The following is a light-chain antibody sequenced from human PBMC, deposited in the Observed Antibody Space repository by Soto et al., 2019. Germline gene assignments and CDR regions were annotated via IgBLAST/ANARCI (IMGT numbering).Light chain of an antibody. CDR3: CSYAGTSTYI. CDR1: SSDVGSYNL. J-gene: IGLJ1*01. CDR2: EGS. V-gene: IGLV2-23*01. Sequence: QSALTQPASVSGSPGQSITISCTGTSSDVGSYNLVSWYQQHPLKAPKLMIYEGSKRHSGVSNRFSGSKSGNTASLTISGLQAEDEADYYCCSYAGTSTYIFGTGTKLTVL.